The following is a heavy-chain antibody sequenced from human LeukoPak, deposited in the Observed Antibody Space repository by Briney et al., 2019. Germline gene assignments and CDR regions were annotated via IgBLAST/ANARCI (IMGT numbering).Heavy chain of an antibody. CDR1: GFTLSSYE. V-gene: IGHV3-48*03. D-gene: IGHD3-22*01. CDR2: ISSSGDTI. Sequence: GGSLRLSCAASGFTLSSYEMNWVRQAPGKGLEWVSYISSSGDTIYYADSVKGRFTISRDNAKKSLYLQMNSLRAEDTAVYHCARDYYDSSGLDYWGQGTLVTVSS. J-gene: IGHJ4*02. CDR3: ARDYYDSSGLDY.